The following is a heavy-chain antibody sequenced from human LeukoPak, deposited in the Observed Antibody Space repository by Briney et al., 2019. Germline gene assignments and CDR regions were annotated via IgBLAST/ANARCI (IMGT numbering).Heavy chain of an antibody. CDR2: IYYSGST. V-gene: IGHV4-59*04. J-gene: IGHJ6*03. D-gene: IGHD3-3*02. CDR3: ARHFAWRVNYYYYMDV. Sequence: KSSETLSLTCTVSGGSISSYYWSWIPQPPGKGLEGIGYIYYSGSTYYHPSLKSRVTISVDSSKNQFFLKLSSGTAADTAVYYCARHFAWRVNYYYYMDVWGKGTTVTVSS. CDR1: GGSISSYY.